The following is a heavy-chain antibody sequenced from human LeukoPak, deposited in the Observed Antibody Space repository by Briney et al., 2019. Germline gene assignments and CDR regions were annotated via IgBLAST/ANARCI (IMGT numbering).Heavy chain of an antibody. J-gene: IGHJ4*02. CDR2: INHSGST. V-gene: IGHV4-34*01. Sequence: SETLSLTCAVYGGSFSVYYSSWIRQPPGKGLEWIGEINHSGSTNYNPSLKSRVTISVDTSKNQFSLKLSSVTAADTAVYYCARGGKAAAGKDYWGQGTLVTVSS. D-gene: IGHD6-13*01. CDR3: ARGGKAAAGKDY. CDR1: GGSFSVYY.